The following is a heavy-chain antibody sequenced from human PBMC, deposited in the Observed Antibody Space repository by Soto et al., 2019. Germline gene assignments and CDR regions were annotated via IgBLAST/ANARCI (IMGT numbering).Heavy chain of an antibody. CDR1: GFTFSSYG. J-gene: IGHJ4*02. D-gene: IGHD1-1*01. CDR2: IWYDGSNK. V-gene: IGHV3-33*01. CDR3: ARVGTTGTTLDY. Sequence: QVQLVESGGGVVQPGRSLRLSCAASGFTFSSYGMHWVRQAPGKGLEWVAVIWYDGSNKYYAESVKGRFTISRDNSKNTLYLQMNSLRAEDTAVYYCARVGTTGTTLDYWGQGTLVTVSS.